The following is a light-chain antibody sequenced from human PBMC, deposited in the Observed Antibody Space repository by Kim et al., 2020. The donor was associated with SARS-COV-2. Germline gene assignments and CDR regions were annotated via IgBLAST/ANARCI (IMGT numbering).Light chain of an antibody. CDR1: KLGDKY. CDR2: QES. Sequence: VSQGQTASITCSGDKLGDKYACWYQQKPGQSPVLVIYQESKRPSGIPERFSGANPGNTATLTIRGTQAMDEADYYCQVWDRSTVVFGGGTQLTVL. CDR3: QVWDRSTVV. V-gene: IGLV3-1*01. J-gene: IGLJ2*01.